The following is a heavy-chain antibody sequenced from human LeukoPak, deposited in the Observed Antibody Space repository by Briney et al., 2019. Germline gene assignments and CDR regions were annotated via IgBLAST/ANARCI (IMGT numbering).Heavy chain of an antibody. CDR3: ARPLVYDSSGYWFDY. V-gene: IGHV1-2*02. J-gene: IGHJ4*02. CDR2: INPNSGGT. D-gene: IGHD3-22*01. Sequence: ASVKVSCKASGYTFTGYYIHWVRQAPGQGLEWTGWINPNSGGTNYAQKFQGRVTMTRDTSISTAYMEVSRLRSGDTAVYFCARPLVYDSSGYWFDYWGQGTLVTVSS. CDR1: GYTFTGYY.